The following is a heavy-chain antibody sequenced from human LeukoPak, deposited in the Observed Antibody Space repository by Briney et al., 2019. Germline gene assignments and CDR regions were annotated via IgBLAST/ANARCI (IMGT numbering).Heavy chain of an antibody. CDR3: AREIPVFLGIVVVPAAIARRGGMDV. CDR1: GFTFSSYA. CDR2: ISYDGSNK. J-gene: IGHJ6*04. D-gene: IGHD2-2*03. Sequence: GGSLRLSCAASGFTFSSYAMHWVRQAPGKGLEWVAVISYDGSNKYYADSVKGRLTISRDNSKNTLYLQMNSLRAEDTAVYYCAREIPVFLGIVVVPAAIARRGGMDVWGKGTTVTVSS. V-gene: IGHV3-30*04.